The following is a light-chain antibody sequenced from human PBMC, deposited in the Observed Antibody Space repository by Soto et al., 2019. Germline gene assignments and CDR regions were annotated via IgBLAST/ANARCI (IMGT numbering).Light chain of an antibody. Sequence: EILLTQSPATLSLSPWEKATLSCRASQSVSSYLARYQQKPGQAPRLLICDASTRATGIPARFSGSGSGTDFTLTITSLEPEDFAVYYCQQRSNWPPTFGQGTKVDI. CDR2: DAS. CDR3: QQRSNWPPT. V-gene: IGKV3-11*01. J-gene: IGKJ1*01. CDR1: QSVSSY.